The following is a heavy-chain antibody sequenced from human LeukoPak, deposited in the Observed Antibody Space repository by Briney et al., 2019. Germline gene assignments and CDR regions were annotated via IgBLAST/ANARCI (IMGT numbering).Heavy chain of an antibody. CDR1: GGSISSSSYY. Sequence: SETLSLTCTVSGGSISSSSYYWGWIRQPPGKGLEWIGSFFYSGSTYYNPSLKSRVTISVDTSKNQFSLKLSSVTAADTAVYYCARGRIAVAGTDYWGQGTLVTVSS. D-gene: IGHD6-19*01. J-gene: IGHJ4*02. CDR3: ARGRIAVAGTDY. V-gene: IGHV4-39*01. CDR2: FFYSGST.